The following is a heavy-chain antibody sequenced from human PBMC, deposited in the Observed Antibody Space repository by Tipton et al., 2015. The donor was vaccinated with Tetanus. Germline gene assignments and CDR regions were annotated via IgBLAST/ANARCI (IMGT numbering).Heavy chain of an antibody. V-gene: IGHV1-8*01. D-gene: IGHD2-21*01. Sequence: QSGAEVKKPGASVKVSCKASGYTFTSHGINWVRQTTGQGLEWMGWMNPNSGKTGYAQKFQGRVSMTRDTSMSTTYMELSSLRSVDMAVYCCVRVRTVWYYDSVMDVWGSGTALPVFS. CDR1: GYTFTSHG. CDR3: VRVRTVWYYDSVMDV. J-gene: IGHJ6*04. CDR2: MNPNSGKT.